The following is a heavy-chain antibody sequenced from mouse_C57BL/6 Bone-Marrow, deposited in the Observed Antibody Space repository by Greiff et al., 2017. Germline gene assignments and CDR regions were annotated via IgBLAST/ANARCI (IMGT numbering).Heavy chain of an antibody. CDR2: IDPEDGDT. D-gene: IGHD1-1*01. V-gene: IGHV14-2*01. Sequence: EVQLQQSGAELVKPGASVKLSCTASGFNIKDYYIHWVKQRTEQGLEWIGRIDPEDGDTKYAPKFQDKATITADTSSNTAYLQLSSLTSEDTAVYYCTRSLIYSGTDYWGQGTTLTVSS. J-gene: IGHJ2*01. CDR3: TRSLIYSGTDY. CDR1: GFNIKDYY.